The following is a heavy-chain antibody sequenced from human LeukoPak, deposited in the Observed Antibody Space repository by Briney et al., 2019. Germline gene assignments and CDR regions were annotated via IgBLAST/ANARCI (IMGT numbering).Heavy chain of an antibody. CDR1: GYTFTSYD. Sequence: GASVKVSCKASGYTFTSYDLNWVRQATGQRPEGMGWMSPNSGDTGYAQKFQDRVTMTRNTSISTAYMELSSLRSDDTAVYYCARGPPNWGYDYWGPGTLVTVSS. J-gene: IGHJ4*02. CDR3: ARGPPNWGYDY. CDR2: MSPNSGDT. V-gene: IGHV1-8*01. D-gene: IGHD7-27*01.